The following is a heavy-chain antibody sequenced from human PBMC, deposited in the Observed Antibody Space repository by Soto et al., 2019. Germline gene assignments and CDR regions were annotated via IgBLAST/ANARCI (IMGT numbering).Heavy chain of an antibody. CDR1: GFTFSSYS. D-gene: IGHD5-12*01. V-gene: IGHV3-21*01. Sequence: EVQLVESGGGLVKPGGSLRLSCAASGFTFSSYSMNWVRQAPGKGLEWVSSISSSSSYIYYADSVKGRFTISRDNAKNSLYLQMNSLRAEDTAVYYCARGGGMVATDAPFDYWGQGTLVTVSS. CDR2: ISSSSSYI. CDR3: ARGGGMVATDAPFDY. J-gene: IGHJ4*02.